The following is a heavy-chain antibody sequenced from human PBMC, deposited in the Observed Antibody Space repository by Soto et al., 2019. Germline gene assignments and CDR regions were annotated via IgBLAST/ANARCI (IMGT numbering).Heavy chain of an antibody. D-gene: IGHD6-19*01. J-gene: IGHJ3*02. Sequence: ASVKVSCKASGYTFTSYGISWVRQAPGQGREWMGWISAYNGNTNYAQKLQGRVTMTTDTSTSTAYMELRSLRSDDTAVYYCARDPGYSSGWPPDAFDIWGQGTMVTVSS. CDR2: ISAYNGNT. CDR1: GYTFTSYG. V-gene: IGHV1-18*01. CDR3: ARDPGYSSGWPPDAFDI.